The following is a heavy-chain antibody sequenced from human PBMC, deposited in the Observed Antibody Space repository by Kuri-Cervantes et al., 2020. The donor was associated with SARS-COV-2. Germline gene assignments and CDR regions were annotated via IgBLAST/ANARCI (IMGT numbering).Heavy chain of an antibody. Sequence: SETLSLTCTVSGGSISSSVYYWGWIRQPPGKGLEWIGSIYYSGTTYYNPSLKRRVTISVDTSKNQFSLNLSSVTAADMAVYYCARPIVAAGFDYWGQGTLVTVSS. CDR2: IYYSGTT. J-gene: IGHJ4*02. D-gene: IGHD6-13*01. CDR1: GGSISSSVYY. V-gene: IGHV4-39*01. CDR3: ARPIVAAGFDY.